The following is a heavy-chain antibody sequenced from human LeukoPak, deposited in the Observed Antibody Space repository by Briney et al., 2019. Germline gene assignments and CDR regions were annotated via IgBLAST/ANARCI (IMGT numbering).Heavy chain of an antibody. CDR2: INTDGSTT. V-gene: IGHV3-74*01. J-gene: IGHJ4*02. CDR3: VKDERDAYYEF. Sequence: GGSLRLSCVASGFTFSSRWMHWVRQAPGKGLVWVSIINTDGSTTRYADFVEGRFTISRDNAKNSLYLQMNSLRAEDTAIYYCVKDERDAYYEFWGQGTLVTVSS. CDR1: GFTFSSRW. D-gene: IGHD3-16*01.